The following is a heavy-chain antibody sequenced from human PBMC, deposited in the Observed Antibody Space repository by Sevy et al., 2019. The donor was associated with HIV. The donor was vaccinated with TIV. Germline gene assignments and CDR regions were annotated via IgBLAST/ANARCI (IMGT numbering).Heavy chain of an antibody. Sequence: GGSLSLSCVASGFTFSDSWMTWDRQAPGKGLERIAFINEDGSRLGYVDSVRGRFTISRENTKNSLYLQMNSLRAEDTAVYFCARDRAYSALDYWGQGTLVTVSS. J-gene: IGHJ4*02. CDR3: ARDRAYSALDY. CDR1: GFTFSDSW. D-gene: IGHD5-18*01. CDR2: INEDGSRL. V-gene: IGHV3-7*01.